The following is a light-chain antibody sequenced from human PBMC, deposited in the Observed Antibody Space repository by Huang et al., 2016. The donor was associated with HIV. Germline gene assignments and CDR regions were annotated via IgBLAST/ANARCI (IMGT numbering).Light chain of an antibody. CDR1: FSLLNSFPHNY. J-gene: IGKJ2*01. CDR3: MQALQTPYT. V-gene: IGKV2-28*01. CDR2: LAS. Sequence: DIVMTQSPLSLPVTAGEPASISCRSSFSLLNSFPHNYLDWYLQKPGQSPQLLFYLASYRASGVPDRFTGNGSGTEFTLAISRVEAEDVGVYYCMQALQTPYTFGQGTKLEI.